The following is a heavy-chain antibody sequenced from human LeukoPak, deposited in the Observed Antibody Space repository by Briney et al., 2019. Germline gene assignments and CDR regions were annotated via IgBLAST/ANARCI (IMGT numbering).Heavy chain of an antibody. CDR1: GYSISSGYY. J-gene: IGHJ6*03. D-gene: IGHD2-8*02. CDR2: IYYTGGT. Sequence: SETLSLTCSVSGYSISSGYYWGWIRQPPGRGLEWIGSIYYTGGTLYNPSLKSRVSMSVDTSTNQFSLKLTSVTAADTAVYYCARDGRSLYWATRGRLDYYYMDVWGKGTTVTVSS. CDR3: ARDGRSLYWATRGRLDYYYMDV. V-gene: IGHV4-38-2*02.